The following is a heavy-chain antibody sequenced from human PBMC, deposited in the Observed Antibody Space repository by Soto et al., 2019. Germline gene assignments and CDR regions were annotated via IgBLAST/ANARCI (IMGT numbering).Heavy chain of an antibody. CDR3: AREKRRIAAAVWGSKPGQRHGMDV. V-gene: IGHV4-39*02. Sequence: QLQLQESGPGLVKPSETLSLTCTVSGGSISSSSYYWGWIRQPPGKGLEWIGSIYYSGSTYYNPSLKSRVTISVDTSKNQFSLKLSSVTAADTAVYYCAREKRRIAAAVWGSKPGQRHGMDVWGQGTTVTVSS. J-gene: IGHJ6*02. CDR2: IYYSGST. D-gene: IGHD6-13*01. CDR1: GGSISSSSYY.